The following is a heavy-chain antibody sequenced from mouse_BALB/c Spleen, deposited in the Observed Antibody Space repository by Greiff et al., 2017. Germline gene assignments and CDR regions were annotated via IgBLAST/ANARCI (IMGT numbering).Heavy chain of an antibody. D-gene: IGHD1-1*01. Sequence: EVQRVESGGGLVKPGGSLKLSCAASGFTFSSYAMSWVRQTPEKRLEWVATISSGGSYTYYPDSVKGRFTISRDNAKNTLYLQMSSLRSEDTAMYYCARLQYYGSPSWFAYWGQGTLVTVSA. CDR1: GFTFSSYA. CDR3: ARLQYYGSPSWFAY. V-gene: IGHV5-9-3*01. CDR2: ISSGGSYT. J-gene: IGHJ3*01.